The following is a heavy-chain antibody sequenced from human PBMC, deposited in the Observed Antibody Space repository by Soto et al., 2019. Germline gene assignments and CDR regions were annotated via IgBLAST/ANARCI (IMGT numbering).Heavy chain of an antibody. CDR3: ATSNPSKPHPNGWYDWFAP. V-gene: IGHV3-23*01. CDR1: GFTFRDFA. Sequence: EVQLLESGGVLVQPGESLRLSCAATGFTFRDFAMTWVRQAPGKGLEWVSTITGSGVGMHYADSVKGRFTISRDNSKNTSYLQMNRLRAEDTAVYHCATSNPSKPHPNGWYDWFAPWGQGTLVTVSS. D-gene: IGHD6-19*01. J-gene: IGHJ5*02. CDR2: ITGSGVGM.